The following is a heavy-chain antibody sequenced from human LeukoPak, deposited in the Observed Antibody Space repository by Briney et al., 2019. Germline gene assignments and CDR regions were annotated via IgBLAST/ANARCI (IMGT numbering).Heavy chain of an antibody. CDR2: ISAYNGNT. V-gene: IGHV1-18*04. CDR1: GYTFTGYY. CDR3: ARDLHSSGYTLRY. D-gene: IGHD3-22*01. J-gene: IGHJ4*02. Sequence: ASVKVSCKASGYTFTGYYMHWVRQAPGQGLEWMGWISAYNGNTNYAQKLQGRVTMTTDTSTSTAYMELRSLRSDDTAVYYCARDLHSSGYTLRYWGQGTLVTVSS.